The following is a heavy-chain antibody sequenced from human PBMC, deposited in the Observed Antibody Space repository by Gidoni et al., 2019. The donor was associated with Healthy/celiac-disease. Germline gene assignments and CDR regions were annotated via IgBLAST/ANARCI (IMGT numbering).Heavy chain of an antibody. V-gene: IGHV3-7*01. CDR3: ARVITKIVVAPYDY. CDR2: IKEDGSEK. D-gene: IGHD3-22*01. J-gene: IGHJ4*02. Sequence: EVLLVESGGGLVQPGGSLRLSCAASGFIFSSYWMSWVRQAPGKGLEWVANIKEDGSEKYYVDSVKGRFTISRDNAKNSLYLQMDSLRAEDTAVYYCARVITKIVVAPYDYWGQGTLVTVSS. CDR1: GFIFSSYW.